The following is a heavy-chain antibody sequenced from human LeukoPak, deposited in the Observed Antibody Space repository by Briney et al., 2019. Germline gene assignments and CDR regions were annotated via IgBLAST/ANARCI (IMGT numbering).Heavy chain of an antibody. J-gene: IGHJ4*02. Sequence: GASVKVSCKASGYTFTNYAMHWVRQAPGQRLEWMGWINAGNGNTKYSQRFQGRVSITRDTSASTAYMELSSLTSEDTAVYYCARDLYGDYFDYWGQGTLVTVSS. CDR3: ARDLYGDYFDY. CDR1: GYTFTNYA. V-gene: IGHV1-3*01. D-gene: IGHD3-16*01. CDR2: INAGNGNT.